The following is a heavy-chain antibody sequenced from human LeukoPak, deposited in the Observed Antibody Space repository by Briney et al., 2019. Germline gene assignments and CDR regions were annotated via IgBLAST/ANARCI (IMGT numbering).Heavy chain of an antibody. V-gene: IGHV4-59*02. CDR3: ARDRGSGWYWDY. CDR2: IYYSGST. D-gene: IGHD6-19*01. CDR1: GGSVSSYY. Sequence: PSETLSLTCTVSGGSVSSYYWSWIRQPPGKGLEWIGYIYYSGSTNYNPSLKSRVTISVDTSKNQFSLKLSSVTAADTAVYYCARDRGSGWYWDYWGQGTLVTVSS. J-gene: IGHJ4*02.